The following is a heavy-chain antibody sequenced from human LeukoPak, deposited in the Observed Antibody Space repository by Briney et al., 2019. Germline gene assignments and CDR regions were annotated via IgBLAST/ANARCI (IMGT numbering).Heavy chain of an antibody. D-gene: IGHD2-2*01. CDR2: NYPGDSDT. J-gene: IGHJ4*02. V-gene: IGHV5-51*01. CDR3: ARLYCSSTSCSDFAY. CDR1: GYSFTSYW. Sequence: GESLKISCKGSGYSFTSYWIGWVRQMPGKGLEWMGINYPGDSDTRYSPSFQGQVTISADKSISTAYLQWSSLKASDTAMYYCARLYCSSTSCSDFAYWGQGTLVTVSS.